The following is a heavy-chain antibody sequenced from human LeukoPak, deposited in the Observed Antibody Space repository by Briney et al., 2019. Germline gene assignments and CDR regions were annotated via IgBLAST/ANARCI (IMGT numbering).Heavy chain of an antibody. CDR2: TYSGGRT. Sequence: PGGSLRLSCAASGFTVSSNYMSWVRQAPGKGLEWVSVTYSGGRTNYADSVKGRFTISRDNSKNTLYLQMNSLRAEDTAVYYCARHPYSYGYYVDVWGKGTTVTISS. D-gene: IGHD5-18*01. CDR1: GFTVSSNY. J-gene: IGHJ6*03. V-gene: IGHV3-66*04. CDR3: ARHPYSYGYYVDV.